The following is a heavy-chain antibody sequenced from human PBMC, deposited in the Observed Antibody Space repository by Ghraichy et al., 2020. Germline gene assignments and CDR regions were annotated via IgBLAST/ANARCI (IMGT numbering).Heavy chain of an antibody. Sequence: GGSLRLSCAASGFTFSSYAMHWVRQAPGKGLEWVAVISYDGSNKYYADSVKGRFTISRDNSKNTLYLQMNSLRAEDTAVYYCARDLVHVDTAMDTVFHYYYGMDVWGQGTTVTVSS. V-gene: IGHV3-30*04. CDR2: ISYDGSNK. CDR1: GFTFSSYA. CDR3: ARDLVHVDTAMDTVFHYYYGMDV. D-gene: IGHD5-18*01. J-gene: IGHJ6*02.